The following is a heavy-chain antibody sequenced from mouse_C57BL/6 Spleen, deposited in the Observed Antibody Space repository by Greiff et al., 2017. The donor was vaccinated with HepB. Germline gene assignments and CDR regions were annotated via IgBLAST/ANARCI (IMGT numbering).Heavy chain of an antibody. CDR1: GFTFSDYG. J-gene: IGHJ2*01. Sequence: EVKLVESGGGLVKPGGSLKLSCAASGFTFSDYGMHWVRQAPEKGLEWVAYISSGSSTIYYADTVKGRFTISRDNAKNTLFLQMTSLRSEDTAMYYCASLYDYDFDYWGQGTTLTVSS. D-gene: IGHD2-4*01. CDR3: ASLYDYDFDY. CDR2: ISSGSSTI. V-gene: IGHV5-17*01.